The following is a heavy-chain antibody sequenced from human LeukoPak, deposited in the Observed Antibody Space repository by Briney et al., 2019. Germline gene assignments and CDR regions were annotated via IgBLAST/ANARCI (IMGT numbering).Heavy chain of an antibody. D-gene: IGHD6-19*01. V-gene: IGHV4-4*07. J-gene: IGHJ4*01. CDR2: IDSSGTT. CDR3: ATGGYSAWCDY. CDR1: DGSINTYF. Sequence: PSETLSLTCSVSDGSINTYFWSWIRPPAGKGLEWIGRIDSSGTTSLNPSLKSRVTISQDKSKKQFSLKLSSVTAADTAVYYCATGGYSAWCDYWGHGTQVIVSS.